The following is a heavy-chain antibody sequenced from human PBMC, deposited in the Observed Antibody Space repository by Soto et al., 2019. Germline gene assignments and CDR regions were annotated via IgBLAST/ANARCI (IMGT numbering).Heavy chain of an antibody. CDR2: IYNSGNT. D-gene: IGHD3-16*01. V-gene: IGHV4-59*08. CDR3: ARRWGAGRLNDAFDI. J-gene: IGHJ3*02. CDR1: GGSVTSYY. Sequence: QVQLQESGPGLVKASETLSLTCSVSGGSVTSYYRSWIRQPSGKGLEWIGYIYNSGNTNYNPSLKSRVTMSVDTSKNEFSLEVTSVTAADTAVYFCARRWGAGRLNDAFDIWGQGTVVTVS.